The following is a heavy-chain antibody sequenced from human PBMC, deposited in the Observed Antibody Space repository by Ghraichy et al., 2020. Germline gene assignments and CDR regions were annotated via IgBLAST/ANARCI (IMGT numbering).Heavy chain of an antibody. CDR3: ARAINWVGGSYSFFDI. V-gene: IGHV3-48*02. D-gene: IGHD1-26*01. J-gene: IGHJ3*02. CDR2: ISSSSSTI. Sequence: GGSLRLSCAASGFTFSSYSMNWVRQAPGKGLEWVSYISSSSSTIYYADSVKGRFTISRDNAKNSLYLQMNSLRDEDTAVYYCARAINWVGGSYSFFDIWGQGTMVTVSS. CDR1: GFTFSSYS.